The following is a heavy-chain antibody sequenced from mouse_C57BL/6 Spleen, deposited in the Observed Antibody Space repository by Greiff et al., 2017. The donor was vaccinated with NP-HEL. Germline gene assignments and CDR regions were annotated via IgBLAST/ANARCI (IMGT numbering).Heavy chain of an antibody. CDR3: ARGGYGSSSDY. CDR1: GFNIKDYY. V-gene: IGHV14-2*01. CDR2: IDPEDGEP. D-gene: IGHD1-1*01. J-gene: IGHJ2*01. Sequence: EVQLQQSGAELVKPGASVKLSCTASGFNIKDYYMHWVKQRTEQGLEWIGRIDPEDGEPKYAPQFQGKATITADTSSNTAYLQLSSLTSEDTAVYYCARGGYGSSSDYWGQGTTLTVSS.